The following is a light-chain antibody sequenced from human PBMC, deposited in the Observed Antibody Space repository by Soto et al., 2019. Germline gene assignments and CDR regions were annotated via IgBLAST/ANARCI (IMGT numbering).Light chain of an antibody. CDR2: GAS. CDR3: QHHNRYSQT. CDR1: QSIRYY. Sequence: DIQLTQSPPTLSASVGDRVTITCRASQSIRYYLAWYQQMPGKAPKLLIYGASSLQSGVPSRFSGSGSGTKFTLTTISLRPDDLATYLYQHHNRYSQTFGQGTEVEIK. V-gene: IGKV1-5*01. J-gene: IGKJ1*01.